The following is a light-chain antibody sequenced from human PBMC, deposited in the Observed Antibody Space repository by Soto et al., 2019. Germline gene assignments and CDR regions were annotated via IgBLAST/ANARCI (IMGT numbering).Light chain of an antibody. CDR3: SSYTTSNTRQIV. Sequence: QSALTQPASVSGSPGQSITISCTGTSSDVGGYNYVSWYQQHPGKAPKFMIYDVSNRPSGVSNRFSGPKSGNTASLTISGLQPEDEADYYCSSYTTSNTRQIVFGTGTKVTVL. J-gene: IGLJ1*01. CDR2: DVS. CDR1: SSDVGGYNY. V-gene: IGLV2-14*01.